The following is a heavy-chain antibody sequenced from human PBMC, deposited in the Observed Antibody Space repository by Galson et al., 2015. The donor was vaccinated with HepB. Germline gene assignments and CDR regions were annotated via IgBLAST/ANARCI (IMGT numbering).Heavy chain of an antibody. CDR1: GGSISSGGYY. J-gene: IGHJ4*02. Sequence: SLTCTVSGGSISSGGYYWSWIRQHPGEGLEWIGYIYYSGSTYYSPSLKSRVTISVDTSKNQFSLKLSSVTAADTAVYYCASSGYAQGSYFDYWGQGTLVTVSS. CDR2: IYYSGST. CDR3: ASSGYAQGSYFDY. V-gene: IGHV4-31*03. D-gene: IGHD5-12*01.